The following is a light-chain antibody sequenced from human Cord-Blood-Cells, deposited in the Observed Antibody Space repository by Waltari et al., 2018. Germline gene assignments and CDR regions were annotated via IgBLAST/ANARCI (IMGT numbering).Light chain of an antibody. Sequence: DIQMTQSPSTLSASVGDRVTITCRASQSISSWLAWYQQKPGKAPKLLIYKASSLESGVPSRFSGSGSGTEFTLTISSLQPDDFATYYCQQYNNMDRTFGQGTKVEIK. V-gene: IGKV1-5*03. CDR3: QQYNNMDRT. CDR1: QSISSW. J-gene: IGKJ1*01. CDR2: KAS.